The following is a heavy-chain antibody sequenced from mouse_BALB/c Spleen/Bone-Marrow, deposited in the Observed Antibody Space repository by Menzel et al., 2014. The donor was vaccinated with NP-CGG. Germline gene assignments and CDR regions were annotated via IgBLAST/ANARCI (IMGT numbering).Heavy chain of an antibody. D-gene: IGHD1-1*01. CDR2: IRSKSNNYAT. CDR1: GFTFNTNA. CDR3: VRPHYYGSSYRYAMDY. Sequence: EVKLVDSGGGLVQPQGSLKLSCAASGFTFNTNAMNWVRQAPGKGLEWVARIRSKSNNYATYYADSVKDRFTISRDDSQSMLYLQMNNLKTEDTAMYYCVRPHYYGSSYRYAMDYWGQGTSVTVSS. J-gene: IGHJ4*01. V-gene: IGHV10-1*02.